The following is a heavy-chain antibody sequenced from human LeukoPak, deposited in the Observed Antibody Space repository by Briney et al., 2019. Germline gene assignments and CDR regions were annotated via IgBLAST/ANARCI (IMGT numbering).Heavy chain of an antibody. V-gene: IGHV3-66*01. J-gene: IGHJ6*04. D-gene: IGHD3-10*02. CDR2: IYSGGST. CDR1: GFTFSSYS. CDR3: AELGITMIGGV. Sequence: PGGSLRLSCAASGFTFSSYSMSWVRQAPGKGLEWVSVIYSGGSTYYEDSVKGRFTISRDNAKNSLYLQMNSLRAEDTAVYYCAELGITMIGGVWGKGTTVTISS.